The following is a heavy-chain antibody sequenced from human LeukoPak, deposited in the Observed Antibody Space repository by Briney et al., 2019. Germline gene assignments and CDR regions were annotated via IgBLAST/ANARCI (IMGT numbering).Heavy chain of an antibody. CDR3: ARRTSGAFAI. CDR2: ISSSGSDK. Sequence: GGSLRLSCAASGFPFSDHEMNWVRQAPGKGLVWVSYISSSGSDKYYPDSVKGRFTISRDNAKNSLYLQMNSLRAEDTAVYYCARRTSGAFAIWGQGTEVTVSS. CDR1: GFPFSDHE. J-gene: IGHJ3*02. V-gene: IGHV3-48*03.